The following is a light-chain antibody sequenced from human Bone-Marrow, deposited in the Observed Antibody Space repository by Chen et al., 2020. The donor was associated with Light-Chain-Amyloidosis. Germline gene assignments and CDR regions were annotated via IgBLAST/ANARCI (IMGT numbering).Light chain of an antibody. CDR3: QQRYTWPELT. Sequence: EIVLTQSPDTLFLSPGERATLSCRASQSVSRFLAWYQHKPGQAPRLLIYDASNRATGIPARCSGSGSGSDFTLTISSLEPEDFAVYYCQQRYTWPELTFGGGTKVEI. CDR1: QSVSRF. CDR2: DAS. J-gene: IGKJ4*01. V-gene: IGKV3-11*01.